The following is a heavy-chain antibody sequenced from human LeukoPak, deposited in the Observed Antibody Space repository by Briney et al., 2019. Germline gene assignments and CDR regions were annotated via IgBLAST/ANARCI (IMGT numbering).Heavy chain of an antibody. J-gene: IGHJ2*01. CDR2: INHSGST. CDR3: ARNPLVLNWYFDL. CDR1: GGSFSGYY. Sequence: SETLSLTCGVNGGSFSGYYWNWIRQTPGKGLEWIGEINHSGSTNYNPSLKRRVTISLDTSKNQFSLKLSSVTAADTAVYYCARNPLVLNWYFDLWGRGTLVTVSS. V-gene: IGHV4-34*01.